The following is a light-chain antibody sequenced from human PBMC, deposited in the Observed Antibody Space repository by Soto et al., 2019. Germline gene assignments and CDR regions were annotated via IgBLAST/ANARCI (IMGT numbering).Light chain of an antibody. CDR1: QSLVYSDGHTY. CDR2: KVS. J-gene: IGKJ1*01. V-gene: IGKV2-30*01. CDR3: MQGTHWPPWT. Sequence: DIVMTQSPLSLSVTLGQPSSVSCRSSQSLVYSDGHTYLNWFQQRPGQSPRRLIYKVSNRDSGVPDRFSGSGSGTDFTLKISRVEAEDVGVYYCMQGTHWPPWTFGQGTKVDIK.